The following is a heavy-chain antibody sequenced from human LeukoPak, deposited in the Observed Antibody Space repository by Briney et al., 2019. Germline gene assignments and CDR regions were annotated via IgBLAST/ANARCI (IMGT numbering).Heavy chain of an antibody. D-gene: IGHD1-14*01. V-gene: IGHV3-74*01. CDR2: IKSDGSVT. J-gene: IGHJ4*02. CDR1: GFTFSSYW. Sequence: GGSLRLSCAASGFTFSSYWMRWVRQAPGEGLVWVSRIKSDGSVTWYADSVKGRFTISRDNAKNMLYLQMNSLRDEDTAVYFCARDHDAVGTTIDHWSQGTLVTVSS. CDR3: ARDHDAVGTTIDH.